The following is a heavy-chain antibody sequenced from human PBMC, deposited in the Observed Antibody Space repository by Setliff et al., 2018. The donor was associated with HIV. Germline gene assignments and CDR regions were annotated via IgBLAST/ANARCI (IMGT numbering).Heavy chain of an antibody. V-gene: IGHV4-28*06. CDR1: GGSISSNW. J-gene: IGHJ3*02. Sequence: ASETLSLTCTVSGGSISSNWWGWIRQPPGKGLEWIGYIYYSGTTNYNPSLKSRVTMSVDTSKNQFSLKLNSVTALDTAVYYCVRDPPLITYGPDHPFDIWGQGTMVTVSS. D-gene: IGHD3-10*01. CDR2: IYYSGTT. CDR3: VRDPPLITYGPDHPFDI.